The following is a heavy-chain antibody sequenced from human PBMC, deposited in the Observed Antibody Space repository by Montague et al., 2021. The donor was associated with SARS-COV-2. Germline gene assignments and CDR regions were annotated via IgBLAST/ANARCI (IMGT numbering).Heavy chain of an antibody. Sequence: SQTLSLTCTVSGGSISSSSYFWGWIRQPPGKGLEWIGSIYYSGSTYCNPSLKSRVTVSVDTSKNQFSLKLSSVTAADTAVYYCARAFIAAAGTTSFDYWGQGTLVTVSS. CDR1: GGSISSSSYF. V-gene: IGHV4-39*01. D-gene: IGHD6-13*01. J-gene: IGHJ4*02. CDR3: ARAFIAAAGTTSFDY. CDR2: IYYSGST.